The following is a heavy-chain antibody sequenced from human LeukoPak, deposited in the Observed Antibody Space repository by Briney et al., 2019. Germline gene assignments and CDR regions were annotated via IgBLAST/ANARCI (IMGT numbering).Heavy chain of an antibody. Sequence: GASVKVSCKASGGTFSSYAISWVRQAPGQGLEWMGGIIPIFGTANYAQKFQGRVTITADESTSTAYMELSSLRSEDTAVYYCASRLVDQLLSYYYYYMDVWGKGTTVTVSS. V-gene: IGHV1-69*13. J-gene: IGHJ6*03. D-gene: IGHD2-2*01. CDR3: ASRLVDQLLSYYYYYMDV. CDR2: IIPIFGTA. CDR1: GGTFSSYA.